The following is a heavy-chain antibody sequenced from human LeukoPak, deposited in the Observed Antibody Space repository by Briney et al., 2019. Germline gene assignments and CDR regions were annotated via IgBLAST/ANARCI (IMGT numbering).Heavy chain of an antibody. CDR2: IYYTGTT. CDR1: GGSISSSIYY. Sequence: SETLSLTCTVSGGSISSSIYYWGWIRQPPGKGLEWIGSIYYTGTTYYNPSLKSRVTISAGTSKNQFSLKLTPITAADTAVYYCARDVDTTIRYFDYWGQGTLVTVSS. D-gene: IGHD5-18*01. J-gene: IGHJ4*02. CDR3: ARDVDTTIRYFDY. V-gene: IGHV4-39*07.